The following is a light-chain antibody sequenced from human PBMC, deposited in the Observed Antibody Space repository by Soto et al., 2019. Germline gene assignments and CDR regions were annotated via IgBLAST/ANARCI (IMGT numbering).Light chain of an antibody. V-gene: IGLV2-14*03. CDR2: DVN. CDR1: SSDVGGYDY. CDR3: NSYSTSSTPLV. Sequence: QSALTQPASVSGSPGQSITISCTGTSSDVGGYDYVSWYQQHPGKAPRLMIYDVNNRPSGVSNRFSGSKSGNTASLTISGLQAEVEADYYCNSYSTSSTPLVFGGGTKLTVL. J-gene: IGLJ2*01.